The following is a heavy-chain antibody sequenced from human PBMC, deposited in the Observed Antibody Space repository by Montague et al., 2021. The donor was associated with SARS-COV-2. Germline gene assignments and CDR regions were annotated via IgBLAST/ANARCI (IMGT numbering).Heavy chain of an antibody. CDR1: GFTFSSYG. CDR3: ANRGVRYFDAQGVWYYFDY. Sequence: SLRLSCPASGFTFSSYGMTWVRQAPGKGLEWVSTISDSGGSTYYADSVKGRFTISRDNSKNTLYLQMNSLRAEDTAAYYCANRGVRYFDAQGVWYYFDYWGQGTLVTVSS. V-gene: IGHV3-23*01. J-gene: IGHJ4*02. CDR2: ISDSGGST. D-gene: IGHD3-9*01.